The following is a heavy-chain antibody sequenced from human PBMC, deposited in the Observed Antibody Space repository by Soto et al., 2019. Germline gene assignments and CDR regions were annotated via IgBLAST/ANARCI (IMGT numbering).Heavy chain of an antibody. CDR1: GYTFTSYD. CDR2: MNPNSGNT. CDR3: ATEWPQWGFDI. D-gene: IGHD3-3*01. V-gene: IGHV1-8*01. Sequence: ASVKVSCKASGYTFTSYDINWVRQATGQGLEWMGWMNPNSGNTGHAQKFQGRVTMTRNTSISTAYMELSSLRSEDTAVYYCATEWPQWGFDIWGQGTMVTVSS. J-gene: IGHJ3*02.